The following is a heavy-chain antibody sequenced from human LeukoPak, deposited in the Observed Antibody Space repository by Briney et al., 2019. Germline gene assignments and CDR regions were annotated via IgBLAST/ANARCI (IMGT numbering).Heavy chain of an antibody. Sequence: GGSLRLSCAASGFTFSSYGMHWVRQAPGKGLEWVAVISYDGSNKYYADSVKGRFTISRDNSKNTLYLQMNSLRAEDTAVYYCRVVDTAMAFDYWGQGTLVTVSS. CDR2: ISYDGSNK. J-gene: IGHJ4*02. CDR3: RVVDTAMAFDY. D-gene: IGHD5-18*01. CDR1: GFTFSSYG. V-gene: IGHV3-30*03.